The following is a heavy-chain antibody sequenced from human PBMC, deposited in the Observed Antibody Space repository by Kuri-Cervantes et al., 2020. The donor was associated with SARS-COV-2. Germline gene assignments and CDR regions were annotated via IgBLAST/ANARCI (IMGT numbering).Heavy chain of an antibody. Sequence: ASAKVSCKVSGYTFTNDYVHLVRRAPGQGLEWGGVINPSGGSTTYAQKFQGRVSITADESASTAYMVLSSLRSEDTAAYYCARDPHDSSGYSRGFDYWGQGTLVTVSS. CDR3: ARDPHDSSGYSRGFDY. V-gene: IGHV1-46*01. D-gene: IGHD3-22*01. CDR1: GYTFTNDY. J-gene: IGHJ4*02. CDR2: INPSGGST.